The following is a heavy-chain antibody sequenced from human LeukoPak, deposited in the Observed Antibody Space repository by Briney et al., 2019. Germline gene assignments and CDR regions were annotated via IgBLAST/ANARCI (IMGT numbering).Heavy chain of an antibody. CDR2: IYYSGST. CDR1: GGSISSSSYY. Sequence: PSETLSLTCTVSGGSISSSSYYWGWIRQPPGKGLKWIGSIYYSGSTYYNPSLKSRVTISVDTSKNQFSLKLSSVTAADTAVYYCARQGGATTGWGQGTLVTVSS. J-gene: IGHJ4*02. CDR3: ARQGGATTG. V-gene: IGHV4-39*01. D-gene: IGHD1-26*01.